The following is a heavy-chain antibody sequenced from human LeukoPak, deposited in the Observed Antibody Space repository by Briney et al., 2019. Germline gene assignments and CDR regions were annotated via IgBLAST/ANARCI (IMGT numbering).Heavy chain of an antibody. Sequence: ASVKVSCKASGYTFTSYYMHWVRQAPGQGLEWMGIINPSGGSTSYAQKFQGRVTMTRDTSTSTVYMELSSLRSEDTAVYYCARGFVRSSSWYGPPFDYWGQGTLVTVSS. CDR2: INPSGGST. CDR3: ARGFVRSSSWYGPPFDY. D-gene: IGHD6-13*01. CDR1: GYTFTSYY. J-gene: IGHJ4*02. V-gene: IGHV1-46*01.